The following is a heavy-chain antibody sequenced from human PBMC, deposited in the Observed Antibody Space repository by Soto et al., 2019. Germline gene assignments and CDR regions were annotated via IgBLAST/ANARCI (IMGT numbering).Heavy chain of an antibody. D-gene: IGHD1-26*01. CDR1: GFALNTTGLG. CDR3: ASWDFDTFDI. J-gene: IGHJ3*02. V-gene: IGHV2-5*02. CDR2: IYWDGDA. Sequence: QITLKESGLTLVKPTQTLTLTCSFSGFALNTTGLGVGWIRQPPGKALEWLALIYWDGDARYSPSLKTRLTITKDTSKNQVVLTMTNMDPVDTATYYCASWDFDTFDIWGQGTMVTVSS.